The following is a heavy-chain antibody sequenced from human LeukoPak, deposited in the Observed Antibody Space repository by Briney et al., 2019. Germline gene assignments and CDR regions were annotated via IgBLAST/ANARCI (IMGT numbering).Heavy chain of an antibody. V-gene: IGHV3-48*03. CDR1: GFTFSSYE. D-gene: IGHD3-10*02. J-gene: IGHJ6*04. CDR2: ISSSGSTI. Sequence: RGGALRLSWAAAGFTFSSYEMNWVREAPGKGLEWVSYISSSGSTIYYADSVKGRFTISRDNAKNSLYLQMNSLRAEDTAVYYCAELGITMIGGVWGKGTTVTISS. CDR3: AELGITMIGGV.